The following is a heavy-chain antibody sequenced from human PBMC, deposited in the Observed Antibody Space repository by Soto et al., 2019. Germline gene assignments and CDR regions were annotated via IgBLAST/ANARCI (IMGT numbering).Heavy chain of an antibody. CDR3: AREGRYFDWLPDAFDI. Sequence: LRLSCAASGFTFSSYEMNWVRQAPGKGLEWVSYISSSGSTIYYADSVKGRFTISRDNAKNSLYLQMNSLRAEDTAVYYCAREGRYFDWLPDAFDIWGQGTMVTVSS. CDR1: GFTFSSYE. J-gene: IGHJ3*02. D-gene: IGHD3-9*01. V-gene: IGHV3-48*03. CDR2: ISSSGSTI.